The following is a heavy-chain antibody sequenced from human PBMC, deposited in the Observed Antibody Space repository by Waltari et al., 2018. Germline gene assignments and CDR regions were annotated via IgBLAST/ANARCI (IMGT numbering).Heavy chain of an antibody. CDR2: VSPRGGRT. V-gene: IGHV1-2*02. CDR1: GNTFTDFY. J-gene: IGHJ4*02. CDR3: ARDNWSYGNAFEF. Sequence: QVQLVQSGAEVKKPGASVKVSCKSSGNTFTDFYIHWVRQAPGHGLEWMGWVSPRGGRTKFAQKFQGRLTMTRDTSVNTAYMELTRLRYDDTAVYYCARDNWSYGNAFEFWGQGTLVTVSS. D-gene: IGHD1-7*01.